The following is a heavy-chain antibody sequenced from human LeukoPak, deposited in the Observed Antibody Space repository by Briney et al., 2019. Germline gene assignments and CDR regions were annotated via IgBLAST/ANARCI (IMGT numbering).Heavy chain of an antibody. D-gene: IGHD5-18*01. Sequence: GASVKVSCKASGYTFTSYGISWVRQAPGQGLEWMEWISAYNGNTNYAQKLQGSVTMTTDTSTSTAYMELRSLRSDDTAVYYCARDRIQLWSGYWYFDLWGRGTLVTVSS. CDR1: GYTFTSYG. CDR3: ARDRIQLWSGYWYFDL. CDR2: ISAYNGNT. J-gene: IGHJ2*01. V-gene: IGHV1-18*04.